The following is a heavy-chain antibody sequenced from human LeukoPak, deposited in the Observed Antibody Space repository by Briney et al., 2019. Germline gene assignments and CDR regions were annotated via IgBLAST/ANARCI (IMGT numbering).Heavy chain of an antibody. D-gene: IGHD1-14*01. CDR2: ITSSGNYK. J-gene: IGHJ3*02. Sequence: GGSLRLSCAASGSTFSSYAMSWVRQAPGKGLEWVSSITSSGNYKYYGDPVKGRCTISRDNAKNSLYLEMNSLRVEDTAVYYCARVDHTEAFETWGQGTVVTVS. CDR3: ARVDHTEAFET. CDR1: GSTFSSYA. V-gene: IGHV3-21*01.